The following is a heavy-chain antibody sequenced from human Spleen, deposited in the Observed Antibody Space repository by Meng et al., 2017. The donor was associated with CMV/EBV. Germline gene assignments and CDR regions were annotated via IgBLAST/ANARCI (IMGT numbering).Heavy chain of an antibody. V-gene: IGHV3-30*02. D-gene: IGHD1-7*01. CDR3: AKKDSAGTTGYLDY. CDR1: GFIFSNFG. J-gene: IGHJ4*02. CDR2: IWYDGSNT. Sequence: GESLKISCAASGFIFSNFGMHWVRQAPGKGLEWVAFIWYDGSNTYYADSVKGRFTISRDNPKNTLYLQMNSLRAEDTAVYYCAKKDSAGTTGYLDYWGQGTLVTVSS.